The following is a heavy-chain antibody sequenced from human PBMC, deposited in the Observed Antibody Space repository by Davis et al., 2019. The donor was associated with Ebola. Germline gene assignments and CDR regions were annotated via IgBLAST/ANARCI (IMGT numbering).Heavy chain of an antibody. CDR1: GFTFSSSA. V-gene: IGHV3-23*01. CDR3: ANAVVPDAIGYYYGIDV. J-gene: IGHJ6*02. CDR2: ISGSGGST. D-gene: IGHD2-2*02. Sequence: GESLKISCAASGFTFSSSAMSWVRQAPGKGLEWVSAISGSGGSTYYADSVKGRFTISRDNSKNTLYLQMNSLRDEETAVYFCANAVVPDAIGYYYGIDVWGQGTTVTVSS.